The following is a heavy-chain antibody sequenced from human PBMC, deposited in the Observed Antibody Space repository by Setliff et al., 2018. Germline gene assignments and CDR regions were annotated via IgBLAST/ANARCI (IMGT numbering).Heavy chain of an antibody. Sequence: PGGSLRLSCAASGFTFSTSVMTWVRQAPGKGLEWVSCISASGDTTYYADSVRGRFTISRDNSRNTLYLQMNSLRVEDTAFYYCARDHNYAYDYWGQGTLVTVSS. D-gene: IGHD1-1*01. CDR3: ARDHNYAYDY. J-gene: IGHJ4*02. V-gene: IGHV3-23*01. CDR2: ISASGDTT. CDR1: GFTFSTSV.